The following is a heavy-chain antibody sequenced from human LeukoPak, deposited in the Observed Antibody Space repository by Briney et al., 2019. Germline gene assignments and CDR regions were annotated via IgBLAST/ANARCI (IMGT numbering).Heavy chain of an antibody. CDR1: GASISSHS. D-gene: IGHD3-10*01. CDR2: ISNSGNT. J-gene: IGHJ4*02. V-gene: IGHV4-59*11. Sequence: SETLSLTCTVSGASISSHSWSWIRQPPGKGLEWIAYISNSGNTNYNSSLKSRVTISLDTSKNQCSLKVSSVTAADAAVYYCARVAGSGSFYQPLDYWGQGTLVTVSS. CDR3: ARVAGSGSFYQPLDY.